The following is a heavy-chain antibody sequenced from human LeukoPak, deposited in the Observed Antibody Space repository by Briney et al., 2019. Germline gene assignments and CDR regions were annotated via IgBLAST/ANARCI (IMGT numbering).Heavy chain of an antibody. V-gene: IGHV3-33*01. CDR1: GFTFSSYG. D-gene: IGHD4-11*01. CDR3: ARVSRDFYSNYYYYYGMDV. J-gene: IGHJ6*02. CDR2: IWYDGSNK. Sequence: GGSLRLSCAASGFTFSSYGMHWVRQAPGKGLEWVAVIWYDGSNKYYADSVKGRFTISRDNAKNSLYLQMNSLRAEDTAVYYCARVSRDFYSNYYYYYGMDVWGQGTTVTVS.